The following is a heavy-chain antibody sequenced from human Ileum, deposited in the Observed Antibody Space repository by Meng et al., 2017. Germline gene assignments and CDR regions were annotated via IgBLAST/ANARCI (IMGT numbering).Heavy chain of an antibody. CDR3: ASSTSGPELNY. V-gene: IGHV4-30-2*01. Sequence: QLQLQESVSGLVKPSETLPLTCPVSGGSISSSAYSWTWIRQPPGKGLEWIGYIYQVGSTNYNPSLKSRVTIFVDTSKNQFSLKLTSVTAADTAVYYCASSTSGPELNYWGQGTLVTVSS. J-gene: IGHJ4*02. D-gene: IGHD2/OR15-2a*01. CDR2: IYQVGST. CDR1: GGSISSSAYS.